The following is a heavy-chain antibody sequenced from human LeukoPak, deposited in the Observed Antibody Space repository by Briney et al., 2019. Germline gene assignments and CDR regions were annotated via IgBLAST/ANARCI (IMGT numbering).Heavy chain of an antibody. D-gene: IGHD2-15*01. CDR2: INPNSGGT. V-gene: IGHV1-2*02. Sequence: ASVKVSCKASGYTFTGYYMHWVRQAPGQGLEWMGWINPNSGGTNYAQKFQGRVTMTRDTSISTAYMELSRLRSDDTAVCYCAREVVVAATLYPLGYWGQGTLVTVSS. CDR3: AREVVVAATLYPLGY. CDR1: GYTFTGYY. J-gene: IGHJ4*02.